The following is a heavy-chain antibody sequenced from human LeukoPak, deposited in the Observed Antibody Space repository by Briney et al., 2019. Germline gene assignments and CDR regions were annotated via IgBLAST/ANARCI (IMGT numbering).Heavy chain of an antibody. D-gene: IGHD6-19*01. CDR2: INHSGST. J-gene: IGHJ4*02. Sequence: SETLSLTCAVYGGSFSGYYWSWIRQPPGKGLEWIGEINHSGSTNYNPSLKSRVTISVDTSKNQFSLKLSSVTAADTAVYYCARRRRIAVAVLLDYWGQGTLVTVSS. V-gene: IGHV4-34*01. CDR1: GGSFSGYY. CDR3: ARRRRIAVAVLLDY.